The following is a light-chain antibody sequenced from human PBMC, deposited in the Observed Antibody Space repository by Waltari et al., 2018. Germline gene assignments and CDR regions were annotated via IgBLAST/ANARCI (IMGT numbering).Light chain of an antibody. CDR1: QSNTRW. CDR3: QHYDSYSAT. J-gene: IGKJ4*02. Sequence: DIQMTQSPSTLSASVGDRVTITCQASQSNTRWLAWYQQKAGNAPKLLIYKASILESGVPSRFSGGGSATEFPLTISSLQPDDFATYYCQHYDSYSATFGRGTKVEIK. CDR2: KAS. V-gene: IGKV1-5*03.